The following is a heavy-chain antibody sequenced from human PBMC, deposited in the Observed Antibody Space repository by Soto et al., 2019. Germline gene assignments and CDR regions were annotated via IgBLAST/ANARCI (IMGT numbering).Heavy chain of an antibody. D-gene: IGHD6-13*01. V-gene: IGHV4-31*03. CDR1: GGSISNGAYS. J-gene: IGHJ4*02. Sequence: PSETLSLTCTVSGGSISNGAYSGTWISQHPGKGLXWIXXIXXSXXXXXNXXLTSRVTMSVDTSRSQFSLTPTSVTAAETAVYYCARLRGGAAGNFDYWGQGALVTASS. CDR3: ARLRGGAAGNFDY. CDR2: IXXSXXX.